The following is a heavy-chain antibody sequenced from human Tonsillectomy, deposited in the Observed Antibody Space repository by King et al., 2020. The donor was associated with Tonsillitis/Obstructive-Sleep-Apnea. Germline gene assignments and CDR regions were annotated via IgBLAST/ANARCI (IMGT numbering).Heavy chain of an antibody. CDR2: INSDGSST. Sequence: VQLVESGGGLVQPGGSLRLSCAASGFTLSNYWMHWVRQAPGKGLVWVSRINSDGSSTTYADSVKGRFTISRDNAKNTLYLQMSRLRAEDTAVYYCARGPGDFWSGFINYWGQGTLVTVSS. CDR1: GFTLSNYW. CDR3: ARGPGDFWSGFINY. V-gene: IGHV3-74*01. D-gene: IGHD3-3*01. J-gene: IGHJ4*02.